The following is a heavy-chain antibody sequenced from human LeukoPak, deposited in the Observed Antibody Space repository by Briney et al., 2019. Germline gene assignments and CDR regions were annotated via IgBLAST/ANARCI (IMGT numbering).Heavy chain of an antibody. V-gene: IGHV4-34*01. CDR3: ARFGRAPYYYGSGSYRYFHG. CDR1: VGSFSGYY. J-gene: IGHJ1*01. Sequence: SETLSLTCAVYVGSFSGYYWSWIRQPPGKGLEWIGEINHSGSTNYNPSLKSRVTIAVDTSKSQFSLKLSSVTAADTAVYYWARFGRAPYYYGSGSYRYFHGWGQGRLVTVSS. D-gene: IGHD3-10*01. CDR2: INHSGST.